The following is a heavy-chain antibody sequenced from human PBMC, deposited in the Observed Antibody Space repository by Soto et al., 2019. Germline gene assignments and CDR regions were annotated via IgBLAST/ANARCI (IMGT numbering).Heavy chain of an antibody. Sequence: GGSLRLSCAASGFTVSSSYLTWVRQAPGKGLEWVAVISKDGGDKEYAESVKGRCTISRENSKSTVYLQMNSLRVEDTAVYYCAKDGYKYKYYSDYWGQGTLVTVSS. CDR1: GFTVSSSY. CDR3: AKDGYKYKYYSDY. V-gene: IGHV3-30*18. D-gene: IGHD5-18*01. CDR2: ISKDGGDK. J-gene: IGHJ4*02.